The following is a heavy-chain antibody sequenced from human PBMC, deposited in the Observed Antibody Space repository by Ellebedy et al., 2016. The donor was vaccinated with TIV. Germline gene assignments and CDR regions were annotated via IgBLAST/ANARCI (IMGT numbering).Heavy chain of an antibody. Sequence: AASVKVSCKASGYTFTGYYMHWVRQAPGQGLEWMGWINPNSGGANYVQKFQGRVTMTRDTSISTAYMELSRLTSDDTAVYYCVRNGWFCDYWGQGTQVTVSS. J-gene: IGHJ4*02. CDR1: GYTFTGYY. D-gene: IGHD2-15*01. V-gene: IGHV1-2*02. CDR3: VRNGWFCDY. CDR2: INPNSGGA.